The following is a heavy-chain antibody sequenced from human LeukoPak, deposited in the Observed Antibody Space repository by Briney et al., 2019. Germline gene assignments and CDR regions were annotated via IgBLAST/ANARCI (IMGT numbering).Heavy chain of an antibody. CDR1: GFTFSSYA. D-gene: IGHD6-19*01. V-gene: IGHV3-23*01. Sequence: PGGSLRPSCAASGFTFSSYAMSWVRQAPGKGLEWVSAISGSGGSTYYADSVKGRFTISRDNSKNTLYLQMNSLRVEDTAIYYCAKSYRQTPAVAGFEFDSWGQGALVTVSS. J-gene: IGHJ4*02. CDR3: AKSYRQTPAVAGFEFDS. CDR2: ISGSGGST.